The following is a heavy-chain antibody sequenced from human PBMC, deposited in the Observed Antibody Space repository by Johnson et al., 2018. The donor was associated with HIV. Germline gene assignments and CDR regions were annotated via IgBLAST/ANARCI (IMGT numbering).Heavy chain of an antibody. CDR1: GFTFSSFG. V-gene: IGHV3-30*18. J-gene: IGHJ3*02. D-gene: IGHD4/OR15-4a*01. CDR3: AKGRNTYGADVFDI. CDR2: ISSAGTDK. Sequence: QVQLVESGGSVVRPGGSLRLSCAVSGFTFSSFGMHWVRQAPGTGLEWMAVISSAGTDKYYAASVKGRFTISRDNSKNTLYLQMNSLRVEDTAVYYCAKGRNTYGADVFDIWGQGTMVTVSS.